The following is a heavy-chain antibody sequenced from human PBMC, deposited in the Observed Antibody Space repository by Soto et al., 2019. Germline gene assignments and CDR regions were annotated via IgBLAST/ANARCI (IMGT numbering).Heavy chain of an antibody. Sequence: GGSLRLSCAASGFTSSSYAMSWVRQAPGKGLEWVSAISGSGGSTYYADSVKGRFTISRDNSKNTLYLQMNSLRAEDTAVYYCAKAYGSGSCYRHFDYWGQGTLVTVSS. CDR1: GFTSSSYA. D-gene: IGHD3-10*01. CDR3: AKAYGSGSCYRHFDY. CDR2: ISGSGGST. J-gene: IGHJ4*02. V-gene: IGHV3-23*01.